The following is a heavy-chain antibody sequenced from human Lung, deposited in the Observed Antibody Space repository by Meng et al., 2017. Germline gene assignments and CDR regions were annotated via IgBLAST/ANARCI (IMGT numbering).Heavy chain of an antibody. D-gene: IGHD2-21*01. J-gene: IGHJ5*01. V-gene: IGHV6-1*01. CDR1: GYSVLVIRAG. CDR2: TYCRSKWYS. CDR3: TGVGHKNWFDS. Sequence: HEQLLHSGPGSFNPPQTLSPSCARSGYSVLVIRAGWTLIRQVPSRGLEWLGRTYCRSKWYSDYATAGRSRITSNADTSQNQFSLRLKSLNPEETAVYYCTGVGHKNWFDSWGQGTLVTVSS.